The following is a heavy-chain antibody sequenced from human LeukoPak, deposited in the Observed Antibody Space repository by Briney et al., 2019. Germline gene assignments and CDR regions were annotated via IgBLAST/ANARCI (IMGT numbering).Heavy chain of an antibody. D-gene: IGHD3-10*02. V-gene: IGHV4-39*01. CDR3: ARHSSYVSPVRD. Sequence: SETLSLTCTVSGGSTSNSSYYWGWIRQPPGKGLEWIGSIFYSGTTYYNPSLKSRLTISVDTSKNQFSLKLSSVTAADTAVYYCARHSSYVSPVRDWGQGTLVTVSP. J-gene: IGHJ4*02. CDR1: GGSTSNSSYY. CDR2: IFYSGTT.